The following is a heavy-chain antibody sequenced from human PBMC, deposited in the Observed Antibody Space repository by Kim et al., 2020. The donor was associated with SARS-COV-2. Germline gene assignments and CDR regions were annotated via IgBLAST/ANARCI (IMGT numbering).Heavy chain of an antibody. V-gene: IGHV6-1*01. Sequence: SQTLSLTCAVSGDSVSSNSASWNWLRQSPSRGLEWLGRTYYRSKWYSEYAVSVKSRITINPDTSKNQFSLQLTSVTPEDTAVYFCARLFAVTGSFDSWGQGTLVTVSS. CDR3: ARLFAVTGSFDS. CDR2: TYYRSKWYS. CDR1: GDSVSSNSAS. D-gene: IGHD6-19*01. J-gene: IGHJ4*02.